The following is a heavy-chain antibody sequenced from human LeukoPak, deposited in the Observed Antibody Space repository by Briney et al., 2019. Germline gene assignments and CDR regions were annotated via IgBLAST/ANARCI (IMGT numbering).Heavy chain of an antibody. CDR3: ARAPSVIVGATTATD. CDR2: IGAYNGNT. D-gene: IGHD1-26*01. V-gene: IGHV1-18*01. J-gene: IGHJ4*02. Sequence: ASVKVSCKASGYTFTSYGISWVRQAPGQGLEWMGWIGAYNGNTNYAQKLQGRVTMTTDTSTSTAYMELRSLRSDDTAVYYCARAPSVIVGATTATDWGQGTLVTVSS. CDR1: GYTFTSYG.